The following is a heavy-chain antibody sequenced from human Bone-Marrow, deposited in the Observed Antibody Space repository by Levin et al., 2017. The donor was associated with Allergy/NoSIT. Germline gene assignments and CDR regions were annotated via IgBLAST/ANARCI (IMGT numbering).Heavy chain of an antibody. V-gene: IGHV4-59*01. CDR2: IYYSGST. Sequence: SETLSLTCTVSGGSISSYYWSWIRQPPGKGLEWIGYIYYSGSTNYNPSLKSRVTISVDTSTNQSSLMLSSVPAADTAVYYCAGGGWGCSGGSCYSEFSLGSIWFDPWGQGTLVTVSS. J-gene: IGHJ5*02. CDR1: GGSISSYY. D-gene: IGHD2-15*01. CDR3: AGGGWGCSGGSCYSEFSLGSIWFDP.